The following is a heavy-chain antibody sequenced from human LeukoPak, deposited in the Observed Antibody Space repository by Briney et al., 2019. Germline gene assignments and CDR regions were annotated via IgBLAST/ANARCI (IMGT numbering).Heavy chain of an antibody. D-gene: IGHD3-10*01. V-gene: IGHV1-46*01. CDR3: VRETVRGIYAY. CDR2: INPSGGST. J-gene: IGHJ4*02. CDR1: GYTFTSYY. Sequence: GASVKVSCKASGYTFTSYYMHWVRQAPGQGLEWMGIINPSGGSTSYAQKFQGRITMARDMSTSTLYMELSSLRSEDTAVYYCVRETVRGIYAYWGQGTLVTVSS.